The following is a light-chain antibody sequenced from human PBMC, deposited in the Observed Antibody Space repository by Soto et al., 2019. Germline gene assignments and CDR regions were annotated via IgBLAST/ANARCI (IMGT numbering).Light chain of an antibody. J-gene: IGKJ1*01. CDR2: GAS. CDR1: QSVSSSY. Sequence: EIVLTQSPGTLSLSPGERATLSCRASQSVSSSYLAWYQQKPGQAPRLLIYGASSRATGIPDRFSGSGSGQDFTLTISRREPEDFAVYYCQQYGSSPWTFGQGTKVEIK. V-gene: IGKV3-20*01. CDR3: QQYGSSPWT.